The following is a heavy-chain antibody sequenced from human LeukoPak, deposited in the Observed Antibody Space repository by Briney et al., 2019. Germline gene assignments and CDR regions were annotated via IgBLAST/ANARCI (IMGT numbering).Heavy chain of an antibody. CDR2: IYYSGST. CDR1: GGSFSGYY. D-gene: IGHD6-19*01. J-gene: IGHJ4*02. Sequence: KASETLSLTCAVYGGSFSGYYWSWIRQHPGKGLEWIGYIYYSGSTYYNPSLKSRVTISVDTSKNQFSLKLSSVTAADTAVYYCARVSRATAGTTYYFDYWGQGTLVTVSS. V-gene: IGHV4-31*11. CDR3: ARVSRATAGTTYYFDY.